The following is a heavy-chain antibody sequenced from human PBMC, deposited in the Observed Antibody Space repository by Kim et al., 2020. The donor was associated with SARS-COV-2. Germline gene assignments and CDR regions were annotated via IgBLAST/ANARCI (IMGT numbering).Heavy chain of an antibody. D-gene: IGHD3-16*01. Sequence: SVKGRFTITRDNSKNTLNLQMNSRRAEDTAVYYCAREGGWLNSYYYGMDVWGQGTTVTVSS. CDR3: AREGGWLNSYYYGMDV. J-gene: IGHJ6*02. V-gene: IGHV3-66*01.